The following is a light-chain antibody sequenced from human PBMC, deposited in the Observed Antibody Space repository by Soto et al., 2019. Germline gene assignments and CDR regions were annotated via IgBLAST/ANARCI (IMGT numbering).Light chain of an antibody. CDR3: QQSYSTPYT. V-gene: IGKV1-39*01. CDR2: PIS. J-gene: IGKJ2*01. Sequence: IQMTQSPSSLSASVGDRVTIICRASQRIGTYLNWYQQRPGKAPKLLISPISNLQREVPSRFSGSGSGTDFTLTITGLQPEDFATYYCQQSYSTPYTFDQRAKLEIK. CDR1: QRIGTY.